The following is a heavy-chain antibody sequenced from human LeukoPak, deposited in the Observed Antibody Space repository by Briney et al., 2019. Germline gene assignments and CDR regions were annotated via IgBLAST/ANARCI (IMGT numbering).Heavy chain of an antibody. Sequence: PSETLSLTCAVSGGSISSGGYSWSWIRQPPGKGLEWIGYIYHSGSTYYNPSLKSRVTISVDRSKNQFSLKLSSVTAADTAVYYCARSQRELPEGNWFDPWGQGTLVTVSS. CDR1: GGSISSGGYS. CDR3: ARSQRELPEGNWFDP. V-gene: IGHV4-30-2*01. CDR2: IYHSGST. J-gene: IGHJ5*02. D-gene: IGHD1-26*01.